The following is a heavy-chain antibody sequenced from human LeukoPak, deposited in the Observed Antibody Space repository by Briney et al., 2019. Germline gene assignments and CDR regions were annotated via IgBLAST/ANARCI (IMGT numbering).Heavy chain of an antibody. CDR2: IYYSGST. J-gene: IGHJ4*02. CDR3: ARATHKVADY. V-gene: IGHV4-31*03. CDR1: GGSISSGGYY. Sequence: SQTLSLTCTVSGGSISSGGYYWSWIRQHPGTGLEWIGYIYYSGSTYYNPSLKSRVTISVDTSKNQFSLKLSSVTAADTAVYYCARATHKVADYWGQGTLVTVSS.